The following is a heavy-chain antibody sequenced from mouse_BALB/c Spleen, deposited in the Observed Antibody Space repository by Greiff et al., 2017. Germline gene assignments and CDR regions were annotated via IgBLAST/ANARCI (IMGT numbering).Heavy chain of an antibody. CDR2: LFPGDGST. CDR3: ARNYRDE. V-gene: IGHV1S56*01. CDR1: GYTFTSYD. J-gene: IGHJ3*02. D-gene: IGHD2-14*01. Sequence: QVQLQQSGAELVKPGASVKLSCKASGYTFTSYDINWVRQRPEQGLEWIGWLFPGDGSTKYNEKFKGKATLTTDKSSSTAYMQLSRLTSEDSAVYFCARNYRDEWGQGTLVTVSA.